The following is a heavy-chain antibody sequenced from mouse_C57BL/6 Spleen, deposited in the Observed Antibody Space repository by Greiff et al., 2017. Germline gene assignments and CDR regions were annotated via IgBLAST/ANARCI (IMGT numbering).Heavy chain of an antibody. D-gene: IGHD1-1*01. V-gene: IGHV1-74*01. CDR1: GYTFTSYW. Sequence: VQLQQPGAELVKPGASVKVSCKSSGYTFTSYWMHWVKQRPGQGLEWIGRIHPSDSDTNYNQKFKGKATLTVDKSSSTAYMQLSSLTSEDSAVYYCAFPMKLYGSSPGYFDCWGQGTTLTVAS. CDR3: AFPMKLYGSSPGYFDC. J-gene: IGHJ2*01. CDR2: IHPSDSDT.